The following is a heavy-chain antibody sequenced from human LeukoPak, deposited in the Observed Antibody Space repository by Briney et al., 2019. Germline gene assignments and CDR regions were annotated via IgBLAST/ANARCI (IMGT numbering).Heavy chain of an antibody. CDR3: ARVSDDEYGGNSGVNYFES. Sequence: SETLSVTCTVSGYSIISPFYWGWIRQSPGKGLEWIGNIYHSGSTYSNPSLRSRVTISVDTSKNQFSLKLNSVTAADTAVYYCARVSDDEYGGNSGVNYFESWGQGTLVTVSS. CDR2: IYHSGST. V-gene: IGHV4-38-2*02. J-gene: IGHJ4*02. D-gene: IGHD4-23*01. CDR1: GYSIISPFY.